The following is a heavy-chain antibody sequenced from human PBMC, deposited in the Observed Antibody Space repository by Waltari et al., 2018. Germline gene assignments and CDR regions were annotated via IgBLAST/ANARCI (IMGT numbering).Heavy chain of an antibody. D-gene: IGHD5-18*01. CDR1: GGSFSGYY. Sequence: QVQLQQWGAGLLKPSETLSLTCAVYGGSFSGYYWSWIRQPPGKGLEWIGEINHSGSTNYNPSLKSRVTISVDTSKNQLSLKLSSVTAADTAVYYCARSTLGVRYSYGGRNWFDPWGQGTLVTVSS. CDR2: INHSGST. CDR3: ARSTLGVRYSYGGRNWFDP. J-gene: IGHJ5*02. V-gene: IGHV4-34*01.